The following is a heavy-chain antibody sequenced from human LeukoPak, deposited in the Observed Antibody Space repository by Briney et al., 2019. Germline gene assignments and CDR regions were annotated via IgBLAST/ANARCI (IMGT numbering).Heavy chain of an antibody. CDR2: INHSGST. D-gene: IGHD3-9*01. CDR3: ARGHDDILTVVWFDP. CDR1: GGSFSGYY. Sequence: SETLSLTCAVYGGSFSGYYWSWIRQPPGKGLEWIGEINHSGSTNYNPSLKSRVTISVDTSKNQFSLKLSSVTAADTAVYYCARGHDDILTVVWFDPWGQGTLVTVSS. V-gene: IGHV4-34*01. J-gene: IGHJ5*02.